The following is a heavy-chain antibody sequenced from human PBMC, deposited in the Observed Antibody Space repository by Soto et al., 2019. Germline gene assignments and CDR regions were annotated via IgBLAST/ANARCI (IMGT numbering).Heavy chain of an antibody. CDR3: AHAGDYDLLTFDH. CDR1: GFSLSTYHMG. V-gene: IGHV2-5*02. D-gene: IGHD4-17*01. CDR2: IYWDDDK. J-gene: IGHJ4*02. Sequence: QITLKESGPTLVRPAQPLTLTCAFSGFSLSTYHMGVAWIRQPPGKALEWLALIYWDDDKRYSPSLKDRLAISKDTSSTQVVLTITNMDPGDTATYFCAHAGDYDLLTFDHWGPGTLVTVSS.